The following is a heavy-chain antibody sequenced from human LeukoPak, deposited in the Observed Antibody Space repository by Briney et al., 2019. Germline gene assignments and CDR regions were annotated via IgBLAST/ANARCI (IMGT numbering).Heavy chain of an antibody. D-gene: IGHD5/OR15-5a*01. CDR1: GYTFTNYG. CDR3: ARDAVSTTTAGGIDY. Sequence: ASVKVSCKAPGYTFTNYGISWVRQAPGQGLERMGWISAYSGYTHYAQKIQGRVTVTTEASTSTAYMELRSLTSYDTAVYYCARDAVSTTTAGGIDYWGQGTLVTVSS. V-gene: IGHV1-18*01. J-gene: IGHJ4*02. CDR2: ISAYSGYT.